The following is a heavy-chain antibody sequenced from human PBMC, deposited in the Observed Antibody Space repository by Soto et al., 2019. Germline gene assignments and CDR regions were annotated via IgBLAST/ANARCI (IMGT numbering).Heavy chain of an antibody. CDR2: ITYNGGST. Sequence: VQLVESGGAVVQPGASLRLSCAASGFKFGDFTMHWVRQAPGEGLEWVSFITYNGGSTYYADSVKGRFTISRDNKKNSLSLQMNSLTTEDTAVYYCAKDGDYWGRYCASTTCSHFDTWGQGTRVTVSS. V-gene: IGHV3-43*01. D-gene: IGHD2-2*01. CDR3: AKDGDYWGRYCASTTCSHFDT. CDR1: GFKFGDFT. J-gene: IGHJ4*02.